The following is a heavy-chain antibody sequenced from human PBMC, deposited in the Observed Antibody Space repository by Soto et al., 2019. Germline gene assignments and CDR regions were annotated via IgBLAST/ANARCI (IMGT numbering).Heavy chain of an antibody. CDR1: GFTFSSYW. Sequence: GGSLRLSCAASGFTFSSYWMSWVRQAPGKGLEWVANIKQDGSEEYYVDSVKGRFTISRDNAKNSLYLQMNSLRAEDTAVYYCARDLLEAVAGNDYWGQGTLVTVSS. V-gene: IGHV3-7*01. J-gene: IGHJ4*02. D-gene: IGHD6-19*01. CDR3: ARDLLEAVAGNDY. CDR2: IKQDGSEE.